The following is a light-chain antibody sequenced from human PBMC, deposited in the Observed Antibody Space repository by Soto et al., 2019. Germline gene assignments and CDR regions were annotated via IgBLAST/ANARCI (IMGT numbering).Light chain of an antibody. CDR1: QGISND. CDR2: AAS. CDR3: QKYNSAPRT. J-gene: IGKJ1*01. V-gene: IGKV1-27*01. Sequence: DIQMTQSPSSLSASVGARVTITCRASQGISNDLAWYQQKPGKVPKLLIYAASILQSGVPSRFSGSGSGTAFTITISSLQPEDVATYYCQKYNSAPRTFGQGTKLEIK.